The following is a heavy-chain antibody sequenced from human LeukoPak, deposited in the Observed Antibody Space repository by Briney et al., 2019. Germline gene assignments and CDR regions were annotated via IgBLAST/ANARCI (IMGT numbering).Heavy chain of an antibody. D-gene: IGHD3-22*01. J-gene: IGHJ4*02. V-gene: IGHV3-11*04. CDR2: ISSSDTII. Sequence: PGGSLRLSCAASGFTFSDYYMSWIPQAPGKGLEWFSYISSSDTIIYYADSVKGRFTISRDNAKNSLYLQMNSLRAEDTAVYYCARSRYDSSGPRPLFDYWGQGTLVTVSS. CDR3: ARSRYDSSGPRPLFDY. CDR1: GFTFSDYY.